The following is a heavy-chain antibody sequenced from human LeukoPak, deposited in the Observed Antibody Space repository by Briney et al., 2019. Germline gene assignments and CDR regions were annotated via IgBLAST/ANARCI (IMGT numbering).Heavy chain of an antibody. Sequence: PGGSLRLSCAASGLTFRTYAMSWVRQAPGKGLEWVSSISSSGSYIYYADSVKGRFTISRDNSKNTLYLQMNSLRAEDTAVYYCAKSRGSGLFDYWGQGTLVTVAS. CDR2: ISSSGSYI. J-gene: IGHJ4*02. CDR3: AKSRGSGLFDY. CDR1: GLTFRTYA. D-gene: IGHD3-10*01. V-gene: IGHV3-23*01.